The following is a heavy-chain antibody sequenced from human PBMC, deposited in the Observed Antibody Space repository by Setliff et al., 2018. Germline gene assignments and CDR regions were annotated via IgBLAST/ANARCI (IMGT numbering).Heavy chain of an antibody. CDR1: GFTFGDYA. V-gene: IGHV3-49*04. J-gene: IGHJ4*02. Sequence: PGGSLRLSCTASGFTFGDYAMSWVRQAPGKGLEWVGFIRSKAYGGTTEYAASVKGRFTISRDDSKSIAYLQMNSLKTEDTAVYYCTRDLGSSGWYLDYWGQGTVVTVSS. CDR3: TRDLGSSGWYLDY. CDR2: IRSKAYGGTT. D-gene: IGHD6-19*01.